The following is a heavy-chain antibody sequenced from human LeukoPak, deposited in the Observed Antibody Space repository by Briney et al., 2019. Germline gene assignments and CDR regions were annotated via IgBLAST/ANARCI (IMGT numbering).Heavy chain of an antibody. V-gene: IGHV3-21*01. J-gene: IGHJ3*02. D-gene: IGHD2-21*02. CDR3: ARDLAYCGGDCSAFDI. CDR1: GFTFSSFT. CDR2: IISSSSYT. Sequence: KPGGSLRLSCAASGFTFSSFTMNWVRQAPGKGLEWVSSIISSSSYTYYADSVKGRFTISRDNAKNSLYLQMNSLRAEDTAVYYCARDLAYCGGDCSAFDIWGQGTMVTVSS.